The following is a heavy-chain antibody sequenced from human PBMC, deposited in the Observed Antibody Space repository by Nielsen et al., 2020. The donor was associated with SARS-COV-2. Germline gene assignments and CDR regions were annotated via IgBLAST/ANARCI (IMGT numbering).Heavy chain of an antibody. CDR2: INPSDGST. Sequence: ASVKVSCKASGYTFINLYMHWVRQAPGQGLEWMGIINPSDGSTTYAQKFQGRVTLTRDTSTSTVYMELRSLRSEDAAVYYCARDYYSNLDYWGQGTLVTVSS. J-gene: IGHJ4*02. CDR1: GYTFINLY. D-gene: IGHD4-11*01. CDR3: ARDYYSNLDY. V-gene: IGHV1-46*01.